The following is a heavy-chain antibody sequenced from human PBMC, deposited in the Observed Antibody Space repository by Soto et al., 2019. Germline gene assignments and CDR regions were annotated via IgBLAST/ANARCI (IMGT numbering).Heavy chain of an antibody. Sequence: GGSLRLSCAASGFTFSSYAMSWVRQAPGKGLEWVSAISGSGGSTYYADSVKGRFTISRDNSKNTLYLQMNSLRAEDTAVYYCAKDGITMVRGVTYFDYWGQGTLVTVSS. CDR2: ISGSGGST. CDR1: GFTFSSYA. V-gene: IGHV3-23*01. D-gene: IGHD3-10*01. J-gene: IGHJ4*02. CDR3: AKDGITMVRGVTYFDY.